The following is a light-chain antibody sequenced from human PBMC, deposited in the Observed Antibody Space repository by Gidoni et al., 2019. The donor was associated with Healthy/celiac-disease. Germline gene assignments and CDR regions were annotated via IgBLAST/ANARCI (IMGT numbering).Light chain of an antibody. J-gene: IGKJ3*01. V-gene: IGKV1-39*01. CDR1: QSISSY. Sequence: IQMTQSPSSLSASVGDRVTITCRASQSISSYLNWYQQKPGKAPKLLIYAASSLQSGVPSRVSGSGSGTEFTLTISSLQPEDFATYYCQQSYSTPPTFXPXTKVDIK. CDR3: QQSYSTPPT. CDR2: AAS.